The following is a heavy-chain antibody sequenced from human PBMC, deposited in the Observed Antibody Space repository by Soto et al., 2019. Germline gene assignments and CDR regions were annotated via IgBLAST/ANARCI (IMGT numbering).Heavy chain of an antibody. V-gene: IGHV3-30*18. D-gene: IGHD6-6*01. Sequence: GGSLRLSCAASGFTFRNYGMHWVRQAPGKGLEWVAVISHDGSDRYYADSMKGRFIISRDNSENTLFLNMNSLKPEDTAVYYCAKENQHLVHDYWGQGTLVTVSS. CDR1: GFTFRNYG. J-gene: IGHJ4*02. CDR3: AKENQHLVHDY. CDR2: ISHDGSDR.